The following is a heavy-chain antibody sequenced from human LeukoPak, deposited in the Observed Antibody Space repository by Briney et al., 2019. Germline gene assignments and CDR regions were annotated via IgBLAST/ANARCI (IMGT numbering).Heavy chain of an antibody. J-gene: IGHJ6*04. D-gene: IGHD4-17*01. V-gene: IGHV1-69*06. CDR3: ARQRRRATVTTLTSSVDYGMDV. CDR2: FIPIFVTA. CDR1: GGTFSSYA. Sequence: GASVKVSCKASGGTFSSYAISWVRQAPGQGLEWRGGFIPIFVTANYAQKFQGRVTITADKSTSTAYMELSSLRSEDTAVYYCARQRRRATVTTLTSSVDYGMDVWGKGTTVTVSS.